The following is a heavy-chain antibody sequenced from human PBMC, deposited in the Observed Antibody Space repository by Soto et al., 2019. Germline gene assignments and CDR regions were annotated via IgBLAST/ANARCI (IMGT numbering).Heavy chain of an antibody. D-gene: IGHD5-12*01. CDR2: IYSSGST. V-gene: IGHV4-4*07. CDR3: VRSGDGTATILDN. J-gene: IGHJ4*02. Sequence: SETLSLTCTVSGGSISSYYWSWIRQPAGKGLEWIGRIYSSGSTIYNPSLKSRVTMSVDTSKKQFSLKLSSVTAADKAVYYCVRSGDGTATILDNWGRGTLATAAS. CDR1: GGSISSYY.